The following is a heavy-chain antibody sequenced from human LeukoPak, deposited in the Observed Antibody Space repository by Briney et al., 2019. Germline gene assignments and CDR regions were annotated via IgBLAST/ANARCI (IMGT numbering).Heavy chain of an antibody. V-gene: IGHV4-31*03. CDR1: GGSISSGGYY. D-gene: IGHD6-6*01. CDR3: SGGEYDSSSSFDH. Sequence: SPTLSLTCTVSGGSISSGGYYWSWIRQHPGKGLVWIGYIYYSESTYYNPSLKSRVTISVDTSKNQFSLKLSSVTAAVTSMYYCSGGEYDSSSSFDHWGQGTLVTVS. CDR2: IYYSEST. J-gene: IGHJ4*02.